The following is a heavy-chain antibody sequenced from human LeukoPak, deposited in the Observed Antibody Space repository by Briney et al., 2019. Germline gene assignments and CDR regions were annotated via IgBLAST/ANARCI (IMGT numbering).Heavy chain of an antibody. CDR2: MNPNSGNT. D-gene: IGHD3-3*01. J-gene: IGHJ6*02. V-gene: IGHV1-8*01. CDR1: GYTFTSYD. Sequence: VASVKVSCKASGYTFTSYDINWVRQATGQGLEWMGWMNPNSGNTGYAQKFQGRVTMTRNTSISTAYMELSSLSSEDTAVYYCARGPYYDFWSGYSYYYYGMDVWGQGTTVTVSS. CDR3: ARGPYYDFWSGYSYYYYGMDV.